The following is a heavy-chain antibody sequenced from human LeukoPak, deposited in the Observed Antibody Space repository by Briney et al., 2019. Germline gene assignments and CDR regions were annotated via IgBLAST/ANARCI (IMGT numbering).Heavy chain of an antibody. Sequence: TSQTLSLTCTVSGGSISNYYWSWVRQPPGKGLEWIGYIYYSGSTTYNPSLKSRVTISVDTSKNQFSLKLNAVTAADTAVYYCARRTYFDLWGRGTLVTVSS. CDR3: ARRTYFDL. CDR2: IYYSGST. V-gene: IGHV4-59*08. J-gene: IGHJ2*01. CDR1: GGSISNYY.